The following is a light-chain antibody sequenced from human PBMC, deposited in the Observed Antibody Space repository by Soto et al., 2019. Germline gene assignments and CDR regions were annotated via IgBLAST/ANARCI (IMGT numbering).Light chain of an antibody. Sequence: EIVLTQSPATLSLSPGERATLSCRASQSVSSYLAWYQQKPGQAPRLLIYEASNRATGIPARFSGSGSWTDFPLTISSLEPEDFAVYYCQQRSNWPWTFGQGTKVEIK. V-gene: IGKV3-11*01. CDR2: EAS. J-gene: IGKJ1*01. CDR3: QQRSNWPWT. CDR1: QSVSSY.